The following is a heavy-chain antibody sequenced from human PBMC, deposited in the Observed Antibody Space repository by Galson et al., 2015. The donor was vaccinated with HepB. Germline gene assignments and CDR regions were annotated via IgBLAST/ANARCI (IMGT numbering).Heavy chain of an antibody. D-gene: IGHD2-2*02. CDR1: GGTFSSYG. J-gene: IGHJ2*01. CDR2: IIPISGTA. V-gene: IGHV1-69*13. Sequence: SVKVSCKASGGTFSSYGISWVRQAPGQGLEWMGGIIPISGTANYAQKMQGRVTISADESTSTAYMELSSLRSEDTAVYYCARDPLYCSRTSCYTYWCFDLWGRGTLVTVSS. CDR3: ARDPLYCSRTSCYTYWCFDL.